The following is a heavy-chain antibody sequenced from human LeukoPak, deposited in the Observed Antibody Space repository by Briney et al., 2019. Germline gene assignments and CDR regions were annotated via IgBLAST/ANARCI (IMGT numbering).Heavy chain of an antibody. J-gene: IGHJ4*02. CDR1: GGSISSGNYY. Sequence: PSETLSLTCTVSGGSISSGNYYWSWIRQPAGKGLEWIGRIYISGSTNYNPSLKSRVTISVDTSKNQFSLKLSSVTAADTAVYYCARDASSSSIDYWGQGTLVTVSS. V-gene: IGHV4-61*02. CDR2: IYISGST. CDR3: ARDASSSSIDY. D-gene: IGHD6-13*01.